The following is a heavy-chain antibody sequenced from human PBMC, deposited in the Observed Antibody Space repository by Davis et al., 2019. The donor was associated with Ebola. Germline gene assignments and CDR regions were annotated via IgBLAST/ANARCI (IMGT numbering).Heavy chain of an antibody. Sequence: MPSETLSLTCAVYGGSFSGYYWRWIRHPPGKGLEWIGEINHSGSTNYNPSLKSRVTISVDTSKNQFSLKLSSVTAADTAVYYCARVRYNWNYQYGMDVWGQGTTVTVSS. CDR3: ARVRYNWNYQYGMDV. CDR1: GGSFSGYY. J-gene: IGHJ6*02. D-gene: IGHD1-20*01. CDR2: INHSGST. V-gene: IGHV4-34*01.